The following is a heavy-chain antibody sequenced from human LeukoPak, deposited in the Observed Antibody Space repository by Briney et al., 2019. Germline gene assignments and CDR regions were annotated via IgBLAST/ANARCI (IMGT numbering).Heavy chain of an antibody. CDR2: INPSGGST. J-gene: IGHJ4*02. CDR1: GYTFTSYY. D-gene: IGHD5-18*01. Sequence: GASVKVSCKASGYTFTSYYIHWVRQAPGQGLEWMGIINPSGGSTSYAQKFQGRVTMTTDTSTSTVYMELSSLRSEDTAVYYCAREAGTAMAPFDYWGQGTLVTVSS. V-gene: IGHV1-46*01. CDR3: AREAGTAMAPFDY.